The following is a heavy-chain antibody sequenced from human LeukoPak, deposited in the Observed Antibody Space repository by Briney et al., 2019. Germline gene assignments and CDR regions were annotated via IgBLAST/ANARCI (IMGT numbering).Heavy chain of an antibody. CDR1: GGSISTYY. D-gene: IGHD2-2*02. Sequence: KPSETLSLTCTVSGGSISTYYWTWIRPPPGKGLEWIGYIYYSGNTNYNPSLSSRVTISLDTSKSQFSLMLRSLTAADTAMYYCARRYTASPGERFDYWGQGILVTVSS. V-gene: IGHV4-59*08. CDR2: IYYSGNT. CDR3: ARRYTASPGERFDY. J-gene: IGHJ4*02.